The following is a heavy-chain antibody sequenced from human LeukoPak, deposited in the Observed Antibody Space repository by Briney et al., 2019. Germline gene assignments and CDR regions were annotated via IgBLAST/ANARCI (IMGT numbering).Heavy chain of an antibody. V-gene: IGHV3-48*03. CDR3: AKSAHEGSSWWPD. J-gene: IGHJ4*02. Sequence: PGGSLRLSCAASGFTFSSYEMNWVRQAPGKGLEWVSYISSSGSTIYYADSVKGRVTISRDNSKNTLYLQMNSLRAEDTAVYYCAKSAHEGSSWWPDWGQGTLVTVSS. CDR1: GFTFSSYE. CDR2: ISSSGSTI. D-gene: IGHD6-13*01.